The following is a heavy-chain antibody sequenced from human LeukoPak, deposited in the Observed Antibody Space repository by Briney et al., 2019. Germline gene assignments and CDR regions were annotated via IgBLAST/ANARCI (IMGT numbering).Heavy chain of an antibody. V-gene: IGHV4-4*07. Sequence: SETLSLTCTVSGGSISSYYWSWIRQPAGKGLEWIGRIYTSGSTNYNPSLKSRVTISVDTSKNQFSLKLSSVTAADTAVYYCARVLRVAAGTDLYFDYWGQGTLVTVSS. CDR1: GGSISSYY. CDR2: IYTSGST. J-gene: IGHJ4*02. D-gene: IGHD6-13*01. CDR3: ARVLRVAAGTDLYFDY.